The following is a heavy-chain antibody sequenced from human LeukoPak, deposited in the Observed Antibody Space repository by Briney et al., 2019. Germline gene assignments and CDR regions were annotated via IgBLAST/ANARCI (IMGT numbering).Heavy chain of an antibody. V-gene: IGHV5-51*01. CDR1: GYSFSTYW. J-gene: IGHJ3*01. CDR2: IFPGDSDT. CDR3: ARLARGWSGIFDV. D-gene: IGHD6-19*01. Sequence: GESLKISCKTSGYSFSTYWIGWVRQMPGKGLEWMGIIFPGDSDTTYSPSFQGQVTISADESISTVYLQWSSLRASDTAMYYCARLARGWSGIFDVWGQGTMVTVS.